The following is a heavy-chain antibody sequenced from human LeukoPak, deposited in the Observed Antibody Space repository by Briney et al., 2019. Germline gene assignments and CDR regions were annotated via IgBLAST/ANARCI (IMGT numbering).Heavy chain of an antibody. CDR2: FSGSGGST. J-gene: IGHJ4*02. CDR3: GRDKGSLRIFEY. D-gene: IGHD1-26*01. CDR1: VLIFSSYA. V-gene: IGHV3-23*01. Sequence: GWSLRLSCPASVLIFSSYAMSWVRHPPGKGLECISGFSGSGGSTYYADSVKGRFTISRDNAKNSLYLQMNSLRAEDTAVYYCGRDKGSLRIFEYWGQGTLVTVSS.